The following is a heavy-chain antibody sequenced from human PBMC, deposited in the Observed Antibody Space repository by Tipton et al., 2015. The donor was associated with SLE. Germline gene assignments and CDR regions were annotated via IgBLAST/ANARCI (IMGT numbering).Heavy chain of an antibody. Sequence: TLSLTCTVSGGSLSIYYWSWIRQPPGKGLEWIGYVYLNGRTNYNSSLESRITISEDTSTNQFSLRLTSVTAADTATYYCARGATVTRCDYWGQGALVTVSS. V-gene: IGHV4-59*01. CDR1: GGSLSIYY. J-gene: IGHJ4*02. D-gene: IGHD4-17*01. CDR3: ARGATVTRCDY. CDR2: VYLNGRT.